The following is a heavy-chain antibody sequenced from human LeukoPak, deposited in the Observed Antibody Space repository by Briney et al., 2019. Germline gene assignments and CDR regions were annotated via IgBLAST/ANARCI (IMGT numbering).Heavy chain of an antibody. CDR2: IIPIFGTA. J-gene: IGHJ4*02. Sequence: SVKVSCKASGGTFSSYAISWVRQAPGQGLEWMGGIIPIFGTANYAQKFQGRVTMTEDTSTDTAYMELSSLRSEDTAVYYCATVYSFDSSGYYPYWGQGTLVTISS. CDR1: GGTFSSYA. V-gene: IGHV1-69*06. CDR3: ATVYSFDSSGYYPY. D-gene: IGHD3-22*01.